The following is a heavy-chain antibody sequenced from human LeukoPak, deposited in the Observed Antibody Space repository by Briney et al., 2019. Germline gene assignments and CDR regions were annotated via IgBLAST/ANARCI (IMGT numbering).Heavy chain of an antibody. V-gene: IGHV4-34*01. CDR1: GGSFSGYY. CDR2: INHSGST. CDR3: ARGPCIDY. Sequence: SETLSLTCAVYGGSFSGYYWSWIRQPPGKGLEWIGEINHSGSTNYNPSLKSRVTISVDTSKNQFSLKLSSVTAADTAVYYCARGPCIDYWGQGTLVTVSS. J-gene: IGHJ4*02.